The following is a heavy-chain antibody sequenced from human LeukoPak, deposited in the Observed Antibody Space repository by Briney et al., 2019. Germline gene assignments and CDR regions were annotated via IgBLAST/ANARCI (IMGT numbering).Heavy chain of an antibody. Sequence: ASVKVSCKASGYTFTSYDINWVRQATGQGLEWMGWMNPNSGNTGYAQKFQGRVTMTRNTSISTAYMELSSLRSEDTAVYYCASRAGAAAGIFFDYWGQGTLVTVSS. J-gene: IGHJ4*02. CDR2: MNPNSGNT. CDR3: ASRAGAAAGIFFDY. D-gene: IGHD6-13*01. V-gene: IGHV1-8*01. CDR1: GYTFTSYD.